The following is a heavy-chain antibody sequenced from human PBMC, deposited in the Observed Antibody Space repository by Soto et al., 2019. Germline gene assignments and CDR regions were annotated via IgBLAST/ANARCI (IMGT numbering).Heavy chain of an antibody. V-gene: IGHV1-18*01. CDR1: GYSITSYG. CDR2: ISAYNGNT. CDR3: ARALAAAGTLFY. D-gene: IGHD6-13*01. J-gene: IGHJ4*02. Sequence: ASVKVSCQASGYSITSYGISWVRQAPGQGLEWMGWISAYNGNTNYAQKLQGRVTMTTDTSTSTAYMELRSLRSDDTAVYYCARALAAAGTLFYWGQGTQVTVSS.